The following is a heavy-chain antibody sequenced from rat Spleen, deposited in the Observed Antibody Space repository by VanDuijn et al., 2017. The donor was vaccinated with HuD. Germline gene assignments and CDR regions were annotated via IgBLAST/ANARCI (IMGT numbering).Heavy chain of an antibody. V-gene: IGHV5-7*01. D-gene: IGHD1-5*01. J-gene: IGHJ2*01. CDR3: ARDPIISPFDH. Sequence: EVQLVESGGGLVQPGRSLKLSCAASGFTFSEYYMAWVRQAPKNGLEWVASIDWGGTNTYYPDNVKDRFTISRDNAKSVLYLQMNNLRSEDTATYYCARDPIISPFDHWGQGVMVTVSS. CDR2: IDWGGTNT. CDR1: GFTFSEYY.